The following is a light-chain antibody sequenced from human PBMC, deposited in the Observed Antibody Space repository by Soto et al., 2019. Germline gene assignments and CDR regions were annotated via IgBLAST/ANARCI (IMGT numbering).Light chain of an antibody. Sequence: IAWTQSTCNLSWSPGQRVTLSGRASQSVSSRYLAWYQQKPGPAPRLIIYGASPRATGIPARLRGSRSGTAFTLTLSSLQSEDGAVDHGQQYNNWPLTFGGGTKL. CDR2: GAS. J-gene: IGKJ4*01. CDR3: QQYNNWPLT. CDR1: QSVSSRY. V-gene: IGKV3-15*01.